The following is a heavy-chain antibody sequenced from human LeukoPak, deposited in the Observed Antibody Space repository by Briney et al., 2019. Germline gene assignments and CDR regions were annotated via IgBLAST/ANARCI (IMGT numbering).Heavy chain of an antibody. J-gene: IGHJ3*02. Sequence: PGGSLRLSCAASGFTFSNYGMNWVRQAPGKGLEWVSGITGSGGNTYYADSVKGRFTISRDNSKNSLYLQMNSLRAEDTAVYYCARDHPVAPDAFDIWAQGTMVTVSS. CDR2: ITGSGGNT. CDR1: GFTFSNYG. V-gene: IGHV3-23*01. CDR3: ARDHPVAPDAFDI.